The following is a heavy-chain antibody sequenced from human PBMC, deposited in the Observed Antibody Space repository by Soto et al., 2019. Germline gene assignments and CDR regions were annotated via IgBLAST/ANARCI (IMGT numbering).Heavy chain of an antibody. V-gene: IGHV3-7*01. CDR2: IHEDGSST. D-gene: IGHD3-3*01. CDR3: AKDVEWSLDF. J-gene: IGHJ4*02. CDR1: GFTFTNHW. Sequence: PGGSLRLSCAASGFTFTNHWMNWVRQVPGRGMEWVAKIHEDGSSTYFADSVRGRFTISRDNAKNALFLQMNSLKVEDTAIYYCAKDVEWSLDFGGRGTLVTVS.